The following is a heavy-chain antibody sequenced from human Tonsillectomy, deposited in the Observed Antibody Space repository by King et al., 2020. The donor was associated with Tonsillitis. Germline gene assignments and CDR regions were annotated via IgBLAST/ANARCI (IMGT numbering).Heavy chain of an antibody. D-gene: IGHD1-26*01. CDR2: IIPILGIA. Sequence: VQLVQSGAEVKKPGSSVKVSCKASGGTFSSYAISWVRQAPGQGLEWMGRIIPILGIANYAQKFQGRVTITADKSTSTAYMELSSLRSEDTAVYYCASDALRWELRAFDIWGQGTMVTVSS. J-gene: IGHJ3*02. CDR1: GGTFSSYA. V-gene: IGHV1-69*09. CDR3: ASDALRWELRAFDI.